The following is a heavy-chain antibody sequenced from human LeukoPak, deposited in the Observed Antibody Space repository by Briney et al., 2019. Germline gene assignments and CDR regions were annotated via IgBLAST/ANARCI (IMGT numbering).Heavy chain of an antibody. CDR3: AKMKGHPLPKYYMDV. J-gene: IGHJ6*01. V-gene: IGHV3-23*01. CDR1: GFTFSSYA. D-gene: IGHD1-26*01. Sequence: QAGGSLRLSCAASGFTFSSYAMSWVRQAPGKGLEWVSAISGSGGSTYYADSVKGRFTISRDNSKNTLYLEMNSLRAEDTDIYYCAKMKGHPLPKYYMDVWGQGTTVTVSS. CDR2: ISGSGGST.